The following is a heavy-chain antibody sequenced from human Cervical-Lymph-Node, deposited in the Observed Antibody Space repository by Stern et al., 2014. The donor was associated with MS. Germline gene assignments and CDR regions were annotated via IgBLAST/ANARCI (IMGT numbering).Heavy chain of an antibody. CDR1: GFTFSDYS. CDR2: ISTTDRYT. D-gene: IGHD4-17*01. Sequence: QVQLVQSGGGLVKPGGSLRLSCAASGFTFSDYSMSWIRQAPGKGLEWVTSISTTDRYTNYADSVKGRFTISRDNDKNSLYLHMNGLRAEDTAIYFCARRDGDYAPCDFWGQGTLVTVSS. CDR3: ARRDGDYAPCDF. J-gene: IGHJ4*02. V-gene: IGHV3-11*06.